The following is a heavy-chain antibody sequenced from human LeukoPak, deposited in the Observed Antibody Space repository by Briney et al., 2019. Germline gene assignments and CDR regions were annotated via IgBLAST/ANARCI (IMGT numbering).Heavy chain of an antibody. CDR2: IRSSGAST. V-gene: IGHV3-23*01. Sequence: GGSLRLSCAASGFTFSSYAMSWVRQAPGKGLEWVSAIRSSGASTYYADSVKGRFTISRDNSKNTLYLQMNSLRAEDTAVYYCAKGGGYYSRNVDFDYWGQGTLVTVSS. D-gene: IGHD3-22*01. CDR1: GFTFSSYA. CDR3: AKGGGYYSRNVDFDY. J-gene: IGHJ4*02.